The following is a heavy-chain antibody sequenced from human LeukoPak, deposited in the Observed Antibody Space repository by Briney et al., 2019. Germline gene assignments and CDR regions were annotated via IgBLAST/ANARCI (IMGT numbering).Heavy chain of an antibody. J-gene: IGHJ3*02. D-gene: IGHD2-21*01. CDR1: GFTFTNNF. Sequence: PGGSLRLSCAASGFTFTNNFMSWVRQVPGKGLVWVSRINSDGSSTSYADSVKGRFTISRDNAKNTLYLQMNSLRAEDTAVYYCARTSYYDAFDIWGQGTMVTVSS. CDR3: ARTSYYDAFDI. CDR2: INSDGSST. V-gene: IGHV3-74*01.